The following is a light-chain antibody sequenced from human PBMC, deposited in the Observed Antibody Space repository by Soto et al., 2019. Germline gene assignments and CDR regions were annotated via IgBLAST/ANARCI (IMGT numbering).Light chain of an antibody. CDR1: SSNIGAGYD. V-gene: IGLV1-40*01. CDR3: QSYDYRLSCVI. Sequence: QSVLTQPPSVSGAPGQRVTISCTGSSSNIGAGYDVHWYQQLPGTAPKLLIYGNNNRPSGVPDRFSGSKSGTSASLAITGLQAEDEADYYCQSYDYRLSCVIFGGGTKLTVL. CDR2: GNN. J-gene: IGLJ2*01.